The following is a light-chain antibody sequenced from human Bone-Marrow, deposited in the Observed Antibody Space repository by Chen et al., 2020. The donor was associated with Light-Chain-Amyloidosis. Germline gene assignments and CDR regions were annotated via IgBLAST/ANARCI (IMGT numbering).Light chain of an antibody. V-gene: IGLV3-25*03. CDR3: QSADSSGTYEVI. J-gene: IGLJ2*01. CDR1: DLPTKY. Sequence: SYELPQPPSVSVSPGQTARIPCSGDDLPTKYAYWYQKKPGQAPVLVIHRDTERPSGISERFSGSSSGTTATLTISGVQAEDEADDHCQSADSSGTYEVIFGGGTKLTVL. CDR2: RDT.